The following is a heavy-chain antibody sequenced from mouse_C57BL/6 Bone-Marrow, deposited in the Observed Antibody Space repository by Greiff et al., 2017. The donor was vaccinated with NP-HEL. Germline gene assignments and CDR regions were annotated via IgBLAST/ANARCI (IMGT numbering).Heavy chain of an antibody. CDR2: INPSTGGT. V-gene: IGHV1-42*01. D-gene: IGHD1-1*01. CDR1: GYSFTGYY. J-gene: IGHJ2*01. CDR3: ARCGYGLDY. Sequence: EVKLQESGPELVKPGASVKISCKASGYSFTGYYMNWVKQSPEKSLEWIGEINPSTGGTTYNQKFKAKATLTVDKSSSTAYMQLKCLTSEDSAVYYCARCGYGLDYWGQGTTLTVSS.